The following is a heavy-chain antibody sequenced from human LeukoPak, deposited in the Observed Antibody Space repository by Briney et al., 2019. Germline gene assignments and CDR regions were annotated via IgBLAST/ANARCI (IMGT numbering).Heavy chain of an antibody. J-gene: IGHJ4*02. CDR1: GFSYRGHD. Sequence: PGQTLTLFCAASGFSYRGHDMHGVRQAPGKGLEWVAVIRYERRNKYYGLSVKGRITNSRYKSKNTLFLKMKSLRDKDTAVYYCAKEESNDASGHYRHRFNYWGEGTLVTVSS. D-gene: IGHD3-22*01. CDR3: AKEESNDASGHYRHRFNY. CDR2: IRYERRNK. V-gene: IGHV3-33*03.